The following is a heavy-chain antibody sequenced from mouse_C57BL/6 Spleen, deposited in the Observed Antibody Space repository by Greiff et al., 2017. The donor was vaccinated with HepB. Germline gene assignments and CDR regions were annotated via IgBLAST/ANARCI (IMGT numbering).Heavy chain of an antibody. J-gene: IGHJ4*01. CDR3: AREGLRYYYAMDY. D-gene: IGHD2-4*01. CDR1: GFTFSDYG. Sequence: EVKLVESGGGLVKPGGSLKLSCAASGFTFSDYGMHWVRQAPEKGLEWVAYISSGSSTIYYADTVKGRFTISRDNAKNTLFLQMTSRRSEDTAMYYCAREGLRYYYAMDYWGQGTSVTVSS. V-gene: IGHV5-17*01. CDR2: ISSGSSTI.